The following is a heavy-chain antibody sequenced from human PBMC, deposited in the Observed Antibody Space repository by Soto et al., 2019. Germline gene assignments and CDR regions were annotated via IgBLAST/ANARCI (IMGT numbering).Heavy chain of an antibody. CDR3: AKDLVLLRS. CDR1: GFTFRTFA. Sequence: GGSLRLSCAASGFTFRTFAMTWVRQAPGRGLEWISGISGSGGTTYDADSVKGRFIISRDNSKNTLYLQMNSLRAEDTGVYYCAKDLVLLRSWGQGTLVTVSS. J-gene: IGHJ5*02. V-gene: IGHV3-23*01. D-gene: IGHD1-26*01. CDR2: ISGSGGTT.